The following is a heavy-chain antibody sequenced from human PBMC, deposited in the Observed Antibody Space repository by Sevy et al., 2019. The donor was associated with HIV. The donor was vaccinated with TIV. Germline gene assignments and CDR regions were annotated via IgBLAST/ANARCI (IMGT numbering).Heavy chain of an antibody. J-gene: IGHJ4*02. CDR3: ARIPGFCRGTSCPFEN. CDR2: IRSAGGI. Sequence: GGSLRLSCLASGFNVNDNYMTWVRQAPGKGLEWVSLIRSAGGISYGDSVRGRFTSYRDTSKNTVVLQVNSLRVEDTAVYYCARIPGFCRGTSCPFENWGQGALVTVSS. CDR1: GFNVNDNY. D-gene: IGHD2-2*01. V-gene: IGHV3-53*01.